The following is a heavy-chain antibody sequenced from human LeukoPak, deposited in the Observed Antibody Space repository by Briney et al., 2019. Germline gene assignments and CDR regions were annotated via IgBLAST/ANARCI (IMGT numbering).Heavy chain of an antibody. CDR2: IYSSGST. J-gene: IGHJ4*02. Sequence: SETLSLTCTVSGGSINNYYWSWIRQPAGKGLEWIGLIYSSGSTSYNPSLKSRVTMSVDTSKKQFSLRLSSVTAADTAVYYCAREGGYGDYDYWGQGTLVTVSS. CDR3: AREGGYGDYDY. D-gene: IGHD4-17*01. V-gene: IGHV4-4*07. CDR1: GGSINNYY.